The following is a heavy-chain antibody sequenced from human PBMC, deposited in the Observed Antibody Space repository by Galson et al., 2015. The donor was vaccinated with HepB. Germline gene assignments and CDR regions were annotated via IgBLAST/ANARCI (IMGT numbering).Heavy chain of an antibody. Sequence: SLRLSCAASGFTFSDYYMNWIRQAPGKGLEWISYISNSGCSLYYADSVKGRFTISRDNSENTLYLQMNSLRVEDTAVYYCARENDWFYDYWGQGTLATVSS. J-gene: IGHJ4*02. CDR2: ISNSGCSL. CDR1: GFTFSDYY. CDR3: ARENDWFYDY. V-gene: IGHV3-11*04. D-gene: IGHD3-9*01.